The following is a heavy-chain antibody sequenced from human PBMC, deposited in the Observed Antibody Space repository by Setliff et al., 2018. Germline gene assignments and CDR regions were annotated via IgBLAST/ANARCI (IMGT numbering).Heavy chain of an antibody. CDR2: IYSSGST. Sequence: SETLSLTCTVSGGSISSGSYYWSWIRQPAGKGLEWIGRIYSSGSTKYNPSLKSRVTISVDTSKNQFSLKLSSVTAADTAVYYCARDRQYCSSPTCYSSYFYYYGMDVWGQGTTVTVSS. CDR3: ARDRQYCSSPTCYSSYFYYYGMDV. V-gene: IGHV4-61*02. CDR1: GGSISSGSYY. D-gene: IGHD2-2*02. J-gene: IGHJ6*02.